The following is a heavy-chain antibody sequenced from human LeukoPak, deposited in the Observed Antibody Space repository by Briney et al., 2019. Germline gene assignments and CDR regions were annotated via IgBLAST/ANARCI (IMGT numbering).Heavy chain of an antibody. V-gene: IGHV3-21*01. Sequence: PGGSLRLSCAASGFTLSSYSMNWVRQAPGKGLEWVSSISSSSSYIYYADSVKGRFTISRDNAKNSLYLQMNSLRAEDTAVYYCARVREDVDIVYDYWGQGTLVTVSS. CDR3: ARVREDVDIVYDY. CDR1: GFTLSSYS. CDR2: ISSSSSYI. D-gene: IGHD5/OR15-5a*01. J-gene: IGHJ4*02.